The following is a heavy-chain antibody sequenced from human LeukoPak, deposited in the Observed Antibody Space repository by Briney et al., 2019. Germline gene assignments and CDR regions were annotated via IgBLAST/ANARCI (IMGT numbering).Heavy chain of an antibody. CDR1: GFTFSSYA. V-gene: IGHV3-64*02. Sequence: GKSLRLSCAASGFTFSSYAMHWVRQAPGKGLEYVSAISSNGGSTYYADSVKGRFTISRDNSKNTLYLQMGSLRAEDMAVYYCARSRGPRVYYGMDVWGKGTTVTVSS. CDR3: ARSRGPRVYYGMDV. CDR2: ISSNGGST. J-gene: IGHJ6*04. D-gene: IGHD3-10*01.